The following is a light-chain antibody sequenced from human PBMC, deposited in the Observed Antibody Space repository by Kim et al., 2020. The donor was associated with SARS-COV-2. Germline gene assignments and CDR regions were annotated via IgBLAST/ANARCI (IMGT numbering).Light chain of an antibody. CDR3: QAWDSGVV. CDR1: KLGDKY. CDR2: QDS. J-gene: IGLJ2*01. Sequence: SYELTQPPSVSVSPGQTASITCSGDKLGDKYACWYQQKPGQSPVLVIYQDSKRPSGIPERFSGSNSGNTATLTISGTQAMDEADYYCQAWDSGVVFGGGTQLPS. V-gene: IGLV3-1*01.